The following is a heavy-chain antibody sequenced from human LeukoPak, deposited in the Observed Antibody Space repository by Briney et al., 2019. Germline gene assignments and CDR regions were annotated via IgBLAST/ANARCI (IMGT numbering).Heavy chain of an antibody. D-gene: IGHD6-19*01. V-gene: IGHV4-4*07. J-gene: IGHJ6*03. CDR3: AGDRSGYSSGGPYYYMDV. Sequence: SETLSLTCTVSGGSISSYYWSWIRQPAGKGLEWIGRIYTSGSTNYNPSLKSRVTMSVDTSKNQFSLKLSSVTAADTAVYYCAGDRSGYSSGGPYYYMDVWGKGTTVTVSS. CDR2: IYTSGST. CDR1: GGSISSYY.